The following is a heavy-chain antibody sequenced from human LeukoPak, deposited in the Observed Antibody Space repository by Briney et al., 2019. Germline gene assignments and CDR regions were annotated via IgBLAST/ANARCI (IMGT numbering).Heavy chain of an antibody. CDR2: INHSGST. CDR1: GGSFSGYY. J-gene: IGHJ4*02. V-gene: IGHV4-34*01. CDR3: ARKPRYSYGYN. D-gene: IGHD5-18*01. Sequence: PSETLSLTCAVYGGSFSGYYWSWIRQPPGKGLEWIGEINHSGSTNYNPSLKSRVTISVDTSKNQFSLKLSSVTAADTAVYCCARKPRYSYGYNWGQGTLVTVSS.